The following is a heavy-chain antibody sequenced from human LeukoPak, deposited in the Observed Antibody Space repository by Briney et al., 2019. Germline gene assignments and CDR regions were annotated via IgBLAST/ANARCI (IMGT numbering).Heavy chain of an antibody. J-gene: IGHJ4*02. Sequence: GGSLRLSCAASGFTFSSYWMSWVRQAPGKGLEWVANIKQDGSEKYYVDSVKGRFTISRDNAKNSLYLQMNSPRAEDTAVYYCARGYSSGWWSYYFDYWGQGTLVTVSS. CDR2: IKQDGSEK. CDR1: GFTFSSYW. D-gene: IGHD6-19*01. V-gene: IGHV3-7*03. CDR3: ARGYSSGWWSYYFDY.